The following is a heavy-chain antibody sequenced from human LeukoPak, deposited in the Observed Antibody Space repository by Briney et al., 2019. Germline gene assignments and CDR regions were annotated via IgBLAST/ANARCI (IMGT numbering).Heavy chain of an antibody. CDR3: ARVTSMITFGGVIGRPGYFDL. CDR2: INHSGST. CDR1: GGSFSGYY. D-gene: IGHD3-16*02. Sequence: PSETLSLTCAVYGGSFSGYYWSWIRQPPGKGLEWIGEINHSGSTNYNPSLKSRVTISVDTSKNQFSLKLSSVTAADTAVYYCARVTSMITFGGVIGRPGYFDLWGRGTLVTVSS. V-gene: IGHV4-34*01. J-gene: IGHJ2*01.